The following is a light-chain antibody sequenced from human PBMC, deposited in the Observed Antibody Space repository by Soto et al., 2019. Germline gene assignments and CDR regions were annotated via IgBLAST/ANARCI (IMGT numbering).Light chain of an antibody. J-gene: IGKJ3*01. CDR2: AAS. CDR1: QSISSY. V-gene: IGKV1-39*01. Sequence: DIQMTQSPSSLSASVGDRVTITCRASQSISSYLNWYQQKPGKASKLLIYAASSLQSGVPSRFSGSGSGTDFTLIISSLQPEDFATYYCQQSYSTLTFGPGTKVDIK. CDR3: QQSYSTLT.